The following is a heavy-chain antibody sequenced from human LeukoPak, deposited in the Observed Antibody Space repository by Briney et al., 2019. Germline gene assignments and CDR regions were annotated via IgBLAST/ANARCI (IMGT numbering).Heavy chain of an antibody. J-gene: IGHJ5*02. CDR1: VGSLTRGGYY. CDR2: IYYSGST. Sequence: SQTLSLTCTVSVGSLTRGGYYWSWIRQHPGKGLEWIGYIYYSGSTYYNPSLKSRVTISVDTSKNQFSLKLSSVTPPHTAVYYCARDRGPGVIAAGEDNWFDRWGQGTLVTVSS. CDR3: ARDRGPGVIAAGEDNWFDR. V-gene: IGHV4-31*03. D-gene: IGHD6-13*01.